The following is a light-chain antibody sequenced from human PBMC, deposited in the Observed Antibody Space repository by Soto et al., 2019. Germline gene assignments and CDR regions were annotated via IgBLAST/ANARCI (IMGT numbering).Light chain of an antibody. CDR3: QQDNSFPRT. CDR2: AAS. Sequence: DIQMTQSPSSVSASVGDRVTITCRASQGISSWLARYQQKPGKAPKLLIYAASSLQSGVPSRFSGSGSGTYFTLTISSLQPEDFATYYCQQDNSFPRTFGQGTKLEIK. V-gene: IGKV1-12*01. CDR1: QGISSW. J-gene: IGKJ2*01.